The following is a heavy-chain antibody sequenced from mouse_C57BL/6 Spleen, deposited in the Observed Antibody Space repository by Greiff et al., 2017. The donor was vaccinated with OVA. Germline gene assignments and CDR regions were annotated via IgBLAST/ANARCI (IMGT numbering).Heavy chain of an antibody. J-gene: IGHJ3*01. D-gene: IGHD2-1*01. CDR3: ASGGNYGPSWFAY. Sequence: VQLQQSGPELVKPGASVKISCKASGYTFTDYYMNWVKQSHGKSLEWIGDINPNNGGTSYNQKFKGKATLTVDKSSSTAYMELRSLTSEDSAVYYCASGGNYGPSWFAYWGQGTLVTVSA. V-gene: IGHV1-26*01. CDR2: INPNNGGT. CDR1: GYTFTDYY.